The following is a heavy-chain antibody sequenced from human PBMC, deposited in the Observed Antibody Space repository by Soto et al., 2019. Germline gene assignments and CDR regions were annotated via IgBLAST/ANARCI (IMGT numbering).Heavy chain of an antibody. CDR3: ARGQYCSSTSCYSDAFDI. CDR2: MNPNSGNT. J-gene: IGHJ3*02. Sequence: QVQLVQSGAEVKKPGASVKVSCKASGYTFTSYDINWVRQATGQGLEWMGWMNPNSGNTGYAQKFQGRVTMTRNTSISTAYMELSSLRSEHTAVYYCARGQYCSSTSCYSDAFDIWGQGTMVTVSS. CDR1: GYTFTSYD. D-gene: IGHD2-2*01. V-gene: IGHV1-8*01.